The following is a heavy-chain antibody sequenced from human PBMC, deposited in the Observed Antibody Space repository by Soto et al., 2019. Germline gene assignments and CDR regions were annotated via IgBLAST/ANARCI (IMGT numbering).Heavy chain of an antibody. V-gene: IGHV3-30*18. D-gene: IGHD3-10*01. J-gene: IGHJ6*02. CDR2: ISYDGSNK. Sequence: PGGSLRLSCAASGFTFSSYGMHWVRQAPGKGLEWVAVISYDGSNKYYADSVKGRFTISRDNSKNTLYLQMNSLRAEDTAVYYCAKDTDYLHYYYYYGMDVWGQGTTVTVS. CDR3: AKDTDYLHYYYYYGMDV. CDR1: GFTFSSYG.